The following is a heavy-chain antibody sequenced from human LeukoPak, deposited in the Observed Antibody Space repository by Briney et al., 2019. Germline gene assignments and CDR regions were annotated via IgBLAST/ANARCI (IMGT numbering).Heavy chain of an antibody. Sequence: GASVTVSFTSSGYTFTGYYMHSVRQAPGQGLEWVGRINPNSGGTNYAQKFQGRVTMTRDTSISTAYMEMSRLRSDDTAVYYCARLDIVVVPAATYAFDIWGQGTMVTVSS. CDR3: ARLDIVVVPAATYAFDI. CDR1: GYTFTGYY. V-gene: IGHV1-2*06. D-gene: IGHD2-2*03. CDR2: INPNSGGT. J-gene: IGHJ3*02.